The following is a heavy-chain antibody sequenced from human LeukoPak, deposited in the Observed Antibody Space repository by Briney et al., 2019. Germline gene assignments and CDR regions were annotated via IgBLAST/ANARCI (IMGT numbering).Heavy chain of an antibody. D-gene: IGHD6-13*01. CDR3: ARDQTIAAAINWFDP. V-gene: IGHV4-4*07. J-gene: IGHJ5*02. CDR2: IYTSGST. CDR1: GGSISSYY. Sequence: SETLSLTCTVSGGSISSYYWSLIRQPAGKGLEWIGRIYTSGSTSYNPSLKSRVTMSVDTSKNQFSLKLSSVTAADTAVYYCARDQTIAAAINWFDPWGQGTLVTVSS.